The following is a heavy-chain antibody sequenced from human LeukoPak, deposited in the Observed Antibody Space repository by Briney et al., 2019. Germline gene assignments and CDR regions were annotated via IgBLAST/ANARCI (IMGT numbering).Heavy chain of an antibody. Sequence: PGRSLRLSCAASGFTFSSYGMHWVRQAPGKGLEWVAVISYDGSNKYYADSVKGRFTISRDNSKNTLYLQMNSLGAEDTAVYYCAKGQAGAIAAAGYFDLWGRGTLVTVSS. CDR2: ISYDGSNK. V-gene: IGHV3-30*18. D-gene: IGHD6-13*01. CDR1: GFTFSSYG. CDR3: AKGQAGAIAAAGYFDL. J-gene: IGHJ2*01.